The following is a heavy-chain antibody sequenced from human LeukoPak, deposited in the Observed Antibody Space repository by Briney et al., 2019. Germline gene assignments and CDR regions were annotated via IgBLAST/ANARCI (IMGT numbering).Heavy chain of an antibody. V-gene: IGHV3-33*01. CDR3: VRGKANYGSGSDV. Sequence: GGSLRLSCAASGFIFSSYGMHWVRQAPGKGLEWVAFIWYDGSNKYYADSVKGRFTISRDNSKNTLYLQMNSLRAEDTAVYYCVRGKANYGSGSDVWGKGTTVTVSS. CDR2: IWYDGSNK. J-gene: IGHJ6*04. D-gene: IGHD3-10*01. CDR1: GFIFSSYG.